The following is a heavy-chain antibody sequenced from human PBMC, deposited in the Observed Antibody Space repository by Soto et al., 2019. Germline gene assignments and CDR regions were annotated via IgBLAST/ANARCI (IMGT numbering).Heavy chain of an antibody. Sequence: ASVKLSCKASGGSFSSYTISWGRQAPGQGLEWMGRIIPILGIANYAQKFQGRVTITADKSTSTAYMELSSLRSEDTAVYYCARDPPGNSGYDFGAFDIWGQGTMVTVSS. J-gene: IGHJ3*02. CDR1: GGSFSSYT. CDR3: ARDPPGNSGYDFGAFDI. CDR2: IIPILGIA. D-gene: IGHD5-12*01. V-gene: IGHV1-69*04.